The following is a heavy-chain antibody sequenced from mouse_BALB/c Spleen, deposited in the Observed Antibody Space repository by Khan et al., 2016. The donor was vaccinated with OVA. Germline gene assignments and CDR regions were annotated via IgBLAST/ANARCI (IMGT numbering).Heavy chain of an antibody. CDR2: IDPPNGNT. CDR1: GLNIKDSY. J-gene: IGHJ2*01. Sequence: EVQLKQSGAELVKSGATVKLSCTASGLNIKDSYMHWLRQWPELGLEWIGKIDPPNGNTKYDQKFQGKATLIVDKSSNTAYLQLRSLTSEDSAVYYCARLARKWGQGTTLTVSA. V-gene: IGHV14-3*02. CDR3: ARLARK.